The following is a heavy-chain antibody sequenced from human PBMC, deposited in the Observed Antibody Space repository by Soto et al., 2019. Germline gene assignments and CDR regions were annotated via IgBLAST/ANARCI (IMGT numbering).Heavy chain of an antibody. V-gene: IGHV3-21*01. CDR3: TRDASRDSSARGWFDP. Sequence: GGSLRLSCAASGFTFRSFTMNWVRQAPGKGLEWVSTISSNSAYIYYTDALRGRFTISRDNAKNSLHLQMNSLRAEDTAVYYCTRDASRDSSARGWFDPWGPGTLVTVPS. CDR1: GFTFRSFT. CDR2: ISSNSAYI. J-gene: IGHJ5*02. D-gene: IGHD6-13*01.